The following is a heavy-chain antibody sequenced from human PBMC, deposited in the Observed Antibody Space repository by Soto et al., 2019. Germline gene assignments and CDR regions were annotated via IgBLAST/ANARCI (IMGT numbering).Heavy chain of an antibody. D-gene: IGHD2-2*01. Sequence: KPSETLSLTCAVSGGSISSSNWWSWVRQPPGKGLEWIGEIYHSGSTNYNPSLKSRVTISVDKSKNQFSLKLSSVTAADTAVYYCARDHYCSSTSCYRAPTWWGQGTLVTVS. J-gene: IGHJ4*02. CDR3: ARDHYCSSTSCYRAPTW. V-gene: IGHV4-4*02. CDR2: IYHSGST. CDR1: GGSISSSNW.